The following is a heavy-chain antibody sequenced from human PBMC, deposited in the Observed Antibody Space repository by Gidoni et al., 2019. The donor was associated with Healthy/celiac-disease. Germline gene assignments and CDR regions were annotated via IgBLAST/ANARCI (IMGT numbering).Heavy chain of an antibody. Sequence: EVQLVVSGGGLVQPGGFLRLFCAASGFTFSSYWMRWVRQAPGKGLEWVANIKKDGSEKYYVDSVKGRLTISRDNAKNSLYLQMNSLRAEDTAVYYCARDWGRAAFDIWGQGTMVTVSS. CDR3: ARDWGRAAFDI. D-gene: IGHD3-16*01. J-gene: IGHJ3*02. CDR2: IKKDGSEK. CDR1: GFTFSSYW. V-gene: IGHV3-7*01.